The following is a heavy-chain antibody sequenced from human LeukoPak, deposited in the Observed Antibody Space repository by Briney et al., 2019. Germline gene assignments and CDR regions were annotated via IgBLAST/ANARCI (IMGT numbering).Heavy chain of an antibody. J-gene: IGHJ4*02. CDR3: ARTKDSGSYYTAFDY. Sequence: GESLKISCKGSAYSFTSYWIGWVRQMPGKGLEWMGIIYPADSDTRYSPSFQGQVTISADKPISTAYLQWSSLKASDTAMYYCARTKDSGSYYTAFDYWGQGTLVTVSS. CDR2: IYPADSDT. V-gene: IGHV5-51*04. D-gene: IGHD3-10*01. CDR1: AYSFTSYW.